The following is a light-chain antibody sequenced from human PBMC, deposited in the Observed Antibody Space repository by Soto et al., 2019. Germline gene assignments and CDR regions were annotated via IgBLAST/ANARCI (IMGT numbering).Light chain of an antibody. J-gene: IGKJ3*01. Sequence: DIQLTQSPSFLSASVGDGVIITCRASQGISNHFAWYQQKPRKAPRLLIYGASTLQSGVPSRFSGSGSGTEFTLTISSLQPEDFATYYCQQFYDYPFTFGPGTTVDVK. CDR2: GAS. CDR3: QQFYDYPFT. V-gene: IGKV1-9*01. CDR1: QGISNH.